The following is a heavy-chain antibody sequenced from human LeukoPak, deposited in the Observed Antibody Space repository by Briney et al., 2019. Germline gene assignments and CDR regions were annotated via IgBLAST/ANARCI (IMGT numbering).Heavy chain of an antibody. V-gene: IGHV4-59*08. D-gene: IGHD2-2*01. CDR2: IYYSGST. CDR1: GFTFSSYS. J-gene: IGHJ5*02. CDR3: ARLEAVVVPAARFDP. Sequence: GSLRLSCAASGFTFSSYSMNWVRQAPGKGLEWIGYIYYSGSTNYNPSLKSRVTISVDTSKNQFSLKLSSVTAADTAVYYCARLEAVVVPAARFDPWGQGTLVTVSS.